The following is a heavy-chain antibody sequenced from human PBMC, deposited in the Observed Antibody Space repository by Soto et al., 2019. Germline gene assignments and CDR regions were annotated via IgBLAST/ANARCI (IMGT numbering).Heavy chain of an antibody. CDR3: ARNRYDSSGYYFFY. CDR2: IYYSGST. CDR1: GGSISSSSYY. J-gene: IGHJ4*02. V-gene: IGHV4-39*01. Sequence: TSETLSLTCTVSGGSISSSSYYWGWIRQPPGKGLEWIGSIYYSGSTYYNPSLKSRVTISVDTSKNQFSLKLSSVTAADTAVYYCARNRYDSSGYYFFYWGQGTLVTVSS. D-gene: IGHD3-22*01.